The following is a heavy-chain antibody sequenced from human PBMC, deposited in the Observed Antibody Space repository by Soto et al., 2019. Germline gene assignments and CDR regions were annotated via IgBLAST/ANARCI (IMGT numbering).Heavy chain of an antibody. J-gene: IGHJ6*02. CDR3: ATDGSYAQHV. V-gene: IGHV3-74*03. CDR2: INSDGSST. Sequence: EEQVVESGGGLVQPGGSLRLSCAASGFTFSSTWMHWVRQAPGKGLMWVSHINSDGSSTTYADSVRGRFTISRDNAKNTVYLQMNSLRAEDTAVYYCATDGSYAQHVWGQGTTVTVSS. CDR1: GFTFSSTW. D-gene: IGHD3-16*01.